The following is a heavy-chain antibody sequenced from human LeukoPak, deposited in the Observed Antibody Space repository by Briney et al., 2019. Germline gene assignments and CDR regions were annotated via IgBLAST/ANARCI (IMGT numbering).Heavy chain of an antibody. Sequence: GRSLTLSCAASGFTFDVYAMHWVRQAPGKGVEWVSDISWNSGSLGYADSVKGRFTISRDNAKNSLYLQMNSLRAEDMALYYCAKDSSPGYCSGSTCYYGYYFDYWGQGTLVTVSS. D-gene: IGHD2-15*01. CDR2: ISWNSGSL. CDR3: AKDSSPGYCSGSTCYYGYYFDY. V-gene: IGHV3-9*03. CDR1: GFTFDVYA. J-gene: IGHJ4*02.